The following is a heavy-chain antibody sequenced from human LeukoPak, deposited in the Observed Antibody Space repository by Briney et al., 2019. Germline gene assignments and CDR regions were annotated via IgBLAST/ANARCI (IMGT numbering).Heavy chain of an antibody. CDR2: IKQDGSEK. CDR3: ARAGMVRGVIAVYYFDY. CDR1: GFTFGSYW. V-gene: IGHV3-7*01. D-gene: IGHD3-10*01. J-gene: IGHJ4*02. Sequence: EGSLRLSCAASGFTFGSYWMSWVRQAPGKGLEWVANIKQDGSEKYYVDSVKGRFTISRDNAKNSLYLQMNSLRAEDPAVYYCARAGMVRGVIAVYYFDYWGQGTLVTVSS.